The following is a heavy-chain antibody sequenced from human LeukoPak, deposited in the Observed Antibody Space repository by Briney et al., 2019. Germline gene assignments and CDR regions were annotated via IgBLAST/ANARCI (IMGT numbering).Heavy chain of an antibody. D-gene: IGHD5-24*01. CDR2: ISYDGSNK. Sequence: PGGSLRLSCAASGFTFSRYGMHWVRQAPGKGLEWVAVISYDGSNKYYADSVKGRFTISRDNSMNTLYLQMNSLREEDTAVYYCAQAWRWLQLNYWGQGTLVTVSS. J-gene: IGHJ4*02. CDR3: AQAWRWLQLNY. V-gene: IGHV3-30*18. CDR1: GFTFSRYG.